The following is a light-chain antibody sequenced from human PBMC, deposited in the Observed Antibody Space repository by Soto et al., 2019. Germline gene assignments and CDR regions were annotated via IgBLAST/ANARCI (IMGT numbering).Light chain of an antibody. V-gene: IGKV3-15*01. CDR3: QQYNNWLSIT. CDR2: GAS. Sequence: EIVMTQSPATLSVSPGERATLSCRASQSVSSNVAWYQQKPGQAPRLLMYGASTRATGIPARFSGSGSGTDFTLTISSLEPEDFATYYCQQYNNWLSITFGQGTRLEI. CDR1: QSVSSN. J-gene: IGKJ5*01.